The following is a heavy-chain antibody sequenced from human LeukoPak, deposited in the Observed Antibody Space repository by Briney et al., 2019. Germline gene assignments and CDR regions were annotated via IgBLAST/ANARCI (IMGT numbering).Heavy chain of an antibody. CDR2: IYTSGST. V-gene: IGHV4-4*07. CDR1: GGSISSYY. J-gene: IGHJ3*02. Sequence: PSETLSLTCTVSGGSISSYYWSWIRQPAGKGLEWIGRIYTSGSTNYNPSLKSRVTMSVDTSKNQFSLKLSSVTAADTAVYYCARDRFYSYGYAYDAFDIWGQGTMVTVSS. D-gene: IGHD5-18*01. CDR3: ARDRFYSYGYAYDAFDI.